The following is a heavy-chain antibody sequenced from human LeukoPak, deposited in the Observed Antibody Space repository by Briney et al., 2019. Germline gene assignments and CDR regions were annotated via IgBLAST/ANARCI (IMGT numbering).Heavy chain of an antibody. J-gene: IGHJ4*02. CDR1: GFTFGDYA. D-gene: IGHD5-18*01. Sequence: GGSLRPSCTASGFTFGDYAMSWVRRAPGKGLEWVGFIRSKAYGGTTEYAASVKGRFTISRDDSKSIAYLQMNSLKTEDTAVYYCTRPAMDTAMVIHYWGQGTLVTVSS. CDR3: TRPAMDTAMVIHY. CDR2: IRSKAYGGTT. V-gene: IGHV3-49*04.